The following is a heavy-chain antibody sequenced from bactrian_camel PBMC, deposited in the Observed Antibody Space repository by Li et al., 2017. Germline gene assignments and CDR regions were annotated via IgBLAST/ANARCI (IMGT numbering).Heavy chain of an antibody. J-gene: IGHJ4*01. CDR1: TYINSGVC. CDR3: AARSPHTGSWSSVSTYNY. V-gene: IGHV3-3*01. D-gene: IGHD6*01. CDR2: VGNGGGSE. Sequence: HVQLVESGGGSVQAGGSLRLSCLASTYINSGVCMAWFRQAPGGEREGVAAVGNGGGSEYYADSVRGRFTISQVNSLSPVYLQMNNLKPEDTAIYYCAARSPHTGSWSSVSTYNYWGQGTQVTVS.